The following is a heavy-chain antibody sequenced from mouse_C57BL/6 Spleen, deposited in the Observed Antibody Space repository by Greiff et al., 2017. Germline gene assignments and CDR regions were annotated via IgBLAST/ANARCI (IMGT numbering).Heavy chain of an antibody. CDR3: AASWSWFAC. V-gene: IGHV1-61*01. D-gene: IGHD6-1*01. CDR1: GYTFTSYW. CDR2: IYPSDSET. Sequence: VQLQQPGAELVRPGSSVKLSCKASGYTFTSYWMDWVKQRPGQGLEWIGNIYPSDSETHYNQKFKDKATLTVDKSSSTAYMQLSSLTSADSAVXYCAASWSWFACWGQGTLVTVSA. J-gene: IGHJ3*01.